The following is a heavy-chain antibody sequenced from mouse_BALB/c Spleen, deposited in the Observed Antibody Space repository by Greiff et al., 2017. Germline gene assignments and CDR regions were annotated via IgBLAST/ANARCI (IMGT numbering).Heavy chain of an antibody. J-gene: IGHJ4*01. V-gene: IGHV5-6*01. D-gene: IGHD1-1*01. CDR3: ARQGITTGAMDY. CDR2: ISSGGSYT. Sequence: EVKLVESGGDLVKPGGSLKLSCAASGFTFSNYDMSWVRQTPDKRLEWVATISSGGSYTYYPDSVKGRFTISRDNAKNTLYLQMSSLKSEDTAMYYCARQGITTGAMDYWGQGTSVTVSS. CDR1: GFTFSNYD.